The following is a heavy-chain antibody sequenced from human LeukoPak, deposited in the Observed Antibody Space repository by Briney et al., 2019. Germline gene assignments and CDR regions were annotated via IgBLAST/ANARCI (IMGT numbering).Heavy chain of an antibody. D-gene: IGHD3-9*01. Sequence: PGGSLRLSCSASGFMFNSYGMHWVRQAPGKGLEWVAVIWFDGSNKYYADSVKGRFTISRDNSKNTLYLQMNSLRAEDTAVYYCAKCPSGVLRYFAPIDYWGQGTLVTVSS. CDR1: GFMFNSYG. CDR3: AKCPSGVLRYFAPIDY. V-gene: IGHV3-30*02. J-gene: IGHJ4*02. CDR2: IWFDGSNK.